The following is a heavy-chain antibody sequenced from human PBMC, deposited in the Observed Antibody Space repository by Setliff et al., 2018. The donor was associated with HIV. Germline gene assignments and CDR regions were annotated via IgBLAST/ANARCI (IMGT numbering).Heavy chain of an antibody. Sequence: LETLSLTCTVSGVSLSSESYYWGWVRQPPGKALEWVGSMYYNGKIFYNPSLRSRVTIFVDSSKNELSLRLQSVTAADTAVYYCARRGESTGSWFSSWYSYDMDVWG. D-gene: IGHD2-15*01. CDR2: MYYNGKI. J-gene: IGHJ6*01. V-gene: IGHV4-39*01. CDR1: GVSLSSESYY. CDR3: ARRGESTGSWFSSWYSYDMDV.